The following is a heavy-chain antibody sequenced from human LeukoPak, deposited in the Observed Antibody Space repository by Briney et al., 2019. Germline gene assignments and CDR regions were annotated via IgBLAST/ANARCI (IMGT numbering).Heavy chain of an antibody. V-gene: IGHV3-53*04. J-gene: IGHJ2*01. CDR1: GLTVDTNY. Sequence: GGSLRLSCAASGLTVDTNYMSWVRQAPGKGLEWVSVIYSDGGTYYTDSVKDRFIISRHNSKNMLNLQMNSLRTEDTAVYYCARSNWYFDLWGRGTLVTVSS. CDR3: ARSNWYFDL. CDR2: IYSDGGT.